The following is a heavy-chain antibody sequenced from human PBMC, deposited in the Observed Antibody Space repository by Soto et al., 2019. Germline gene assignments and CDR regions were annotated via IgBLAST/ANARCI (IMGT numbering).Heavy chain of an antibody. CDR3: ARRRITMVRGVIIVYYYYYGMDV. V-gene: IGHV4-4*02. J-gene: IGHJ6*02. Sequence: SETLSLTCAVSGGSISSSNWWSWVRQPPGKGLEWIGEIYHSGSTNYNPSLKSRVTISVDKSKNQFSLKLSSVTAADTAVYYCARRRITMVRGVIIVYYYYYGMDVWGQGTTVTVSS. CDR2: IYHSGST. CDR1: GGSISSSNW. D-gene: IGHD3-10*01.